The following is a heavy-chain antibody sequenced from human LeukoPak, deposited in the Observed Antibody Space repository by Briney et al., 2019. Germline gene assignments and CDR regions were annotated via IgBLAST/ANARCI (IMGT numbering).Heavy chain of an antibody. Sequence: GGSLRLSCAASGFTFSSYWMHRVRQAPGKGLVWASRINSDGSSTSYADSVKGRFTISRDNAKNTLYLQMNSLRAEDTAVYYCARGDYYASSGYSFDYWGQGTLVTVSS. V-gene: IGHV3-74*01. CDR1: GFTFSSYW. D-gene: IGHD3-22*01. CDR2: INSDGSST. J-gene: IGHJ4*02. CDR3: ARGDYYASSGYSFDY.